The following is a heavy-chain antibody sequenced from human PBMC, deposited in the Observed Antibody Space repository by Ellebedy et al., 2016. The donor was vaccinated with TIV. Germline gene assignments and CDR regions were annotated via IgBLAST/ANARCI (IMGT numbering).Heavy chain of an antibody. J-gene: IGHJ4*02. CDR3: AKELVSRDSLSFDY. D-gene: IGHD3-9*01. V-gene: IGHV3-23*01. CDR1: GFSFSTYA. CDR2: IGSRSEYK. Sequence: GESLKISCAASGFSFSTYAMAWVRRAPGKGLEWLSAIGSRSEYKFYTDSVKGRFSISRDNSKNTLWLQMYSLRAEDTAVYYCAKELVSRDSLSFDYWGLGTLVTVTS.